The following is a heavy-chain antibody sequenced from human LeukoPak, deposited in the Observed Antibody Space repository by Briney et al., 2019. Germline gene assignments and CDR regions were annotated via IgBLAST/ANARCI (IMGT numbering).Heavy chain of an antibody. CDR3: ARSPSTVTTSWFDP. J-gene: IGHJ5*02. V-gene: IGHV3-21*01. Sequence: PGGSLRLSCAASGFTFSSYSMNWVRQAPGKGLEWVSSISSSSSYKYYADSVKGRFTISRDNAKNSLYLQMNSLRAEDTAVYYCARSPSTVTTSWFDPWGQGTLVTVSS. D-gene: IGHD4-11*01. CDR1: GFTFSSYS. CDR2: ISSSSSYK.